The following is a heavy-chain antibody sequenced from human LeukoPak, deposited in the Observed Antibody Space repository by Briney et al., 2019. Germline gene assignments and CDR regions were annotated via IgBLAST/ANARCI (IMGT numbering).Heavy chain of an antibody. CDR2: IKQDGSEK. D-gene: IGHD1-26*01. V-gene: IGHV3-7*01. J-gene: IGHJ4*02. CDR3: ARVSSGSYSD. Sequence: GGSLRLSCAASGFTFSSYSMNWVRQAPGKGLEWLANIKQDGSEKSYVDSVKGRFTITRDNAKNSLYLQMNSLRVDDTAVYYCARVSSGSYSDWGQGTLVTVSS. CDR1: GFTFSSYS.